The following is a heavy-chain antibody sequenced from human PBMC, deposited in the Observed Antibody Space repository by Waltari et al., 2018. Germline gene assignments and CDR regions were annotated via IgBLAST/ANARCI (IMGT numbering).Heavy chain of an antibody. CDR2: INPNSGGT. J-gene: IGHJ4*02. CDR1: GYTFTGYY. V-gene: IGHV1-2*02. CDR3: ARGLMYYYDSSGYYCLGY. D-gene: IGHD3-22*01. Sequence: QVQLVQSGAEVKKPGASVKVSCKASGYTFTGYYMQWVRQAPGQGLEWMGWINPNSGGTNYAQKFQGRVTMTRDTSISTAYMELSRLRSDDTAVYYCARGLMYYYDSSGYYCLGYWGQGTLVTVSS.